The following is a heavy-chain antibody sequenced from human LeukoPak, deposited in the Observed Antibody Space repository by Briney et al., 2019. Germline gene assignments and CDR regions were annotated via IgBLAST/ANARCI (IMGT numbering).Heavy chain of an antibody. D-gene: IGHD3-10*01. CDR1: GFTFSSYS. V-gene: IGHV3-21*01. Sequence: GGSLRLSCAASGFTFSSYSMNWVRQAPGKGLEWVSSISSSSSYIYHADSVKGRFTISRDNAKNSLYLQMNSLRAEDTAVYYCARGRSGSYSFDYWGQGTLVTVSS. CDR3: ARGRSGSYSFDY. CDR2: ISSSSSYI. J-gene: IGHJ4*02.